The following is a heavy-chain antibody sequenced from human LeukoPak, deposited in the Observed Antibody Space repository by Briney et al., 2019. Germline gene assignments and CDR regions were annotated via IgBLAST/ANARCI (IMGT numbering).Heavy chain of an antibody. V-gene: IGHV4-59*01. CDR2: IYYSGST. CDR1: GGSISSYY. CDR3: ARDRKGAGESGYDLDAFDI. Sequence: SETLSLTGTVSGGSISSYYWSWIRQPPGKELEWIGYIYYSGSTNYNPSLKSRVTISVDTSKNQFSLKLSSVTAADTAVYYCARDRKGAGESGYDLDAFDIWGQGTMVTVSS. J-gene: IGHJ3*02. D-gene: IGHD5-12*01.